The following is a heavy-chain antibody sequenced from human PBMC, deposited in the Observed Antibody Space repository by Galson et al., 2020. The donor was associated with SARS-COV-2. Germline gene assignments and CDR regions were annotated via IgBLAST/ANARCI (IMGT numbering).Heavy chain of an antibody. CDR2: IYTLGGT. Sequence: ASETLSLTCSVSGGSTSTYFWTWIRQPAGKGLEWIGRIYTLGGTNYNPSLETRVTMSVDVFKNQFSLHLSSVTAADTAVYYCAREDMATSGRNLDYWGQGILVTVSS. D-gene: IGHD6-13*01. CDR1: GGSTSTYF. V-gene: IGHV4-4*07. J-gene: IGHJ4*02. CDR3: AREDMATSGRNLDY.